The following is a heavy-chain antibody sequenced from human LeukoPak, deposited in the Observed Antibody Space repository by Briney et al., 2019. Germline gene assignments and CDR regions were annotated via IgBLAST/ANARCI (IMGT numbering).Heavy chain of an antibody. CDR3: ARTKKEDVYYDGMDV. CDR1: GFTFSTYG. V-gene: IGHV3-30*03. Sequence: PGGSLRLSCAASGFTFSTYGTHWVRQAPGKGLEWVTLISSDARDKFYADSVKGRFTISRDDSRNTLYLQMNSLRGEDTGVYYCARTKKEDVYYDGMDVWGQGTTVTVSS. J-gene: IGHJ6*02. CDR2: ISSDARDK.